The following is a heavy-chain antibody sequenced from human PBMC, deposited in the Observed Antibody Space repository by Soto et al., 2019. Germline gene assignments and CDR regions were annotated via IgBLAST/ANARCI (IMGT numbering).Heavy chain of an antibody. V-gene: IGHV3-13*04. J-gene: IGHJ3*02. D-gene: IGHD6-13*01. CDR3: ARSRAYSSSWYQVDAFDI. Sequence: EVQLVESGGGLVQPGGSLRLSCAASGFTFSSYDMHWVRQATGKGLEWVSAIGTAGDTYYPGSVKGRFTISRENAMNSLYLQMNSLRAGDTAVYYCARSRAYSSSWYQVDAFDIWGQGTMVTVSS. CDR1: GFTFSSYD. CDR2: IGTAGDT.